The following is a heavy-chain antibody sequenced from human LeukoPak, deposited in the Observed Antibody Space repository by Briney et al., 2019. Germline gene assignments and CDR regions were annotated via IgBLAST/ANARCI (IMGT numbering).Heavy chain of an antibody. CDR1: GFTFNDYA. V-gene: IGHV3-9*01. CDR3: GKGSLAVPRISDWLDS. CDR2: ISWNSKDL. Sequence: GGSLRLSCAVSGFTFNDYATHWVSQAPGRGLEWVSSISWNSKDLFYADSMRGRLTISRDNAKTSLYLQMDSLRLEDTAFYYCGKGSLAVPRISDWLDSWGQGTLVTVSS. J-gene: IGHJ5*01. D-gene: IGHD6-19*01.